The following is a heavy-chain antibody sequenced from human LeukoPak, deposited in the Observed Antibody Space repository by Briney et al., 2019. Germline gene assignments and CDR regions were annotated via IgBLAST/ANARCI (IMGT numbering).Heavy chain of an antibody. CDR1: GFTFSSYA. CDR2: NSGSGGST. J-gene: IGHJ1*01. CDR3: AKDLQHPRKLGIEH. Sequence: GGSLRLSCAASGFTFSSYAMSWVRQAPGKGLEWVSANSGSGGSTYYADSVKGRFTISRDNSKNTLYLQMNSLRAEDTAVYYCAKDLQHPRKLGIEHWGQGTLVTVSS. V-gene: IGHV3-23*01. D-gene: IGHD7-27*01.